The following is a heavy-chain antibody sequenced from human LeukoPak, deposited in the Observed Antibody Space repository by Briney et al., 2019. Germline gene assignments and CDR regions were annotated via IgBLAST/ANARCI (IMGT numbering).Heavy chain of an antibody. J-gene: IGHJ4*02. CDR1: GFTVSSNY. CDR2: IYSGGST. CDR3: ARVPYYGSGSYLDY. Sequence: AGGSLRLSCAASGFTVSSNYMSWVRQAPGKGLEWVSVIYSGGSTYYADSVKGRFTISRDNSKNTLCLQMNSLRAEDTAVYYCARVPYYGSGSYLDYWGQGTLVTVSS. V-gene: IGHV3-53*01. D-gene: IGHD3-10*01.